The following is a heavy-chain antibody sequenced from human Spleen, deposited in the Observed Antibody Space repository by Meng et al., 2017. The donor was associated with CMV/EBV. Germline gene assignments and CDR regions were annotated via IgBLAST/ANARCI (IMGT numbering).Heavy chain of an antibody. CDR2: ISSSGSTI. Sequence: LSLTCAASGSTFSDYYMSWIRQAPGKGLEWGSYISSSGSTIYYADSVKCRCTIPRDNAKNSLYLQMNSLRAEDTAVYYCARSGACSGGSCYSNYYYGMDVWGQGTTVTVSS. CDR1: GSTFSDYY. CDR3: ARSGACSGGSCYSNYYYGMDV. J-gene: IGHJ6*02. D-gene: IGHD2-15*01. V-gene: IGHV3-11*01.